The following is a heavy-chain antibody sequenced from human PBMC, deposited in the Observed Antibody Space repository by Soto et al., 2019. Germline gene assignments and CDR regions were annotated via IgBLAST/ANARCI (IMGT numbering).Heavy chain of an antibody. Sequence: QVQLVQSGAEVKKPGSSVKVSCKASGGTFSSYAISWVRQAPGQGLEWMGGIIPIFGTANYAQKFQGRVTITADESTSTDYMELSSVRSEDTAVYYCARERYDFLSGPPIDPSYYYYGMDVWGQGTTVTVSS. J-gene: IGHJ6*02. CDR1: GGTFSSYA. V-gene: IGHV1-69*01. CDR3: ARERYDFLSGPPIDPSYYYYGMDV. CDR2: IIPIFGTA. D-gene: IGHD3-3*01.